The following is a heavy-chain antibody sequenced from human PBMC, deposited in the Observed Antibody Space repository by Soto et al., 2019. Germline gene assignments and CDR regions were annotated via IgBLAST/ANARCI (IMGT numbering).Heavy chain of an antibody. CDR1: GFTFSSYA. D-gene: IGHD4-17*01. Sequence: GGSLRLSCAASGFTFSSYAMHWVRQAPGKGLEWVAFISYDRSNKYYADSVKGRFTISRDNSKNTLYLQMNSLRAEDTAVYYCARDRQDYDDYNLIYWGQGTLVTVSS. V-gene: IGHV3-30*04. CDR2: ISYDRSNK. CDR3: ARDRQDYDDYNLIY. J-gene: IGHJ4*02.